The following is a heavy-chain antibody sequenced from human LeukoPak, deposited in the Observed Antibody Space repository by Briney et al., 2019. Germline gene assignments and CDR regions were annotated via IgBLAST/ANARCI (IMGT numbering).Heavy chain of an antibody. CDR3: AREFGVVIATSRYYMDV. D-gene: IGHD2-21*01. J-gene: IGHJ6*03. V-gene: IGHV3-30-3*01. CDR2: ISYDGSKK. CDR1: GFTFSSYA. Sequence: QPGRSLRLSCAASGFTFSSYAMHWVRQAPGKGLEWVAVISYDGSKKYYADSVKGRFTISRDNSKNTLYLQMNSLRAEDTAVYYCAREFGVVIATSRYYMDVWGKGTTVTVSS.